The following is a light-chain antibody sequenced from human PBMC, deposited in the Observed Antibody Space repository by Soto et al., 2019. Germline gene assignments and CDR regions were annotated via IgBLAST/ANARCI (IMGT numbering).Light chain of an antibody. J-gene: IGKJ4*01. CDR2: GAA. V-gene: IGKV3-15*01. Sequence: EIVMTQSPATLSVSPGERVTLSGRASQSVFSSLAWYQQKPGQAPRLLIYGAATRATGIPARFSGSGSGTEFTLTISSLQSEDFAVYYCQRYNNWPLTFGGGTKVESK. CDR3: QRYNNWPLT. CDR1: QSVFSS.